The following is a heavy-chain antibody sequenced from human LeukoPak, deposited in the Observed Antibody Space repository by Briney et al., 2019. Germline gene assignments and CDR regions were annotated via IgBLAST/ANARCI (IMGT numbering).Heavy chain of an antibody. D-gene: IGHD6-6*01. CDR2: ISSSSSYI. Sequence: PGGSLRLSCAAFGFTFSSYSMNWVRQAPGKGLEWVSSISSSSSYIYYADSVKGRFTISRDNAKNSLYLQMNSLRAEDTAVYYCARDYSSSPRKGSPPYFFDYWGQGTLVTVSS. V-gene: IGHV3-21*01. CDR3: ARDYSSSPRKGSPPYFFDY. CDR1: GFTFSSYS. J-gene: IGHJ4*02.